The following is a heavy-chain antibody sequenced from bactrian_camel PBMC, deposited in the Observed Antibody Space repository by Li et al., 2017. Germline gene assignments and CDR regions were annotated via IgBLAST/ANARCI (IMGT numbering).Heavy chain of an antibody. CDR3: AADSRGWYCNGGFGLTEYRY. V-gene: IGHV3S42*01. D-gene: IGHD8*01. CDR1: TRRPNY. CDR2: IDTDGST. J-gene: IGHJ4*01. Sequence: VQLVESGGGSVQAGGSLRLSCSYTRRPNYVTWFRQGPGNGREGVAAIDTDGSTSYADSVKGLFTISQDNAKDTQYLQMNSLKPEDTAMYYCAADSRGWYCNGGFGLTEYRYWGQGTQVTVS.